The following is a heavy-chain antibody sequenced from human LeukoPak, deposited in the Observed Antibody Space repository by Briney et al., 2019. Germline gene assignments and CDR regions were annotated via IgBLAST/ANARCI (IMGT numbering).Heavy chain of an antibody. D-gene: IGHD3-22*01. CDR2: ISYDGSNK. J-gene: IGHJ4*02. CDR1: GFTFRSDA. V-gene: IGHV3-30-3*01. CDR3: ARDPYDSSGYYSPDLDY. Sequence: GGSLRLSLAASGFTFRSDAMHWVRQAPGKGLERGAVISYDGSNKYYADSVKGRFTISRDNSKNTLYLQMNSLRAEDTAVYYCARDPYDSSGYYSPDLDYWGQGTLVTVSS.